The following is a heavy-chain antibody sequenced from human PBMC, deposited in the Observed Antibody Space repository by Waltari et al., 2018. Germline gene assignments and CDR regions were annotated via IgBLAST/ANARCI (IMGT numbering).Heavy chain of an antibody. CDR1: GGSISGNY. Sequence: QVQLQESSPGLVKPSETLSLTCIVSGGSISGNYWTWIRQPAGKGLEWIGRIYSSGSTNYNPALKSRVAMSIDTSKNQVSLKLTSVTAADTAVYYCARPKWRTSWKMGEFDPWGQGTLVTVSS. V-gene: IGHV4-4*07. CDR3: ARPKWRTSWKMGEFDP. J-gene: IGHJ5*02. CDR2: IYSSGST. D-gene: IGHD2-2*01.